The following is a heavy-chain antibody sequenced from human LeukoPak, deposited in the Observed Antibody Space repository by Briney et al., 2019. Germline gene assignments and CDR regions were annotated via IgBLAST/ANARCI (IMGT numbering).Heavy chain of an antibody. D-gene: IGHD1-26*01. CDR2: ISGGGGST. CDR3: AKGGKWDVTPFDY. CDR1: GFSVSNNY. J-gene: IGHJ4*02. Sequence: PGGSLRLSCAASGFSVSNNYMNWVRQAPGKGLEWVSTISGGGGSTYYADSVKGRFTISRDNSKNTLYLQVNSLRAEDTAVYYCAKGGKWDVTPFDYWGQGTLVTVSS. V-gene: IGHV3-23*01.